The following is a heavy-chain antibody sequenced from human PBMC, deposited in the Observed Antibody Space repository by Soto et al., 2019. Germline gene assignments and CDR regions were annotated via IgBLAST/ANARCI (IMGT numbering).Heavy chain of an antibody. CDR1: GYTFTGYF. J-gene: IGHJ5*02. D-gene: IGHD3-10*01. CDR3: ARVIRGAYYNSPLDT. V-gene: IGHV1-2*02. CDR2: INPYSGGA. Sequence: GPVKVSCKASGYTFTGYFMHWVRQAPGQGLEWMGWINPYSGGADYAQSFQGRVTMTRDTSISAVYMELSRLRFDDTAVYYCARVIRGAYYNSPLDTWGQGTVVTVYS.